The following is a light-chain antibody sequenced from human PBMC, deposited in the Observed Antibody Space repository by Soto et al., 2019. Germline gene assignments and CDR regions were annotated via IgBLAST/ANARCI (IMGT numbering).Light chain of an antibody. Sequence: QSALTQPASVSESPGQSITISCTGSNSDVGSYSLVSWFQQHPDRAPKLLIYEGTERPSGVSDRFSGSKSGNTASLTISGLQAADEADYYCCSYAGSYTFDVFGTGTKLTVL. CDR2: EGT. J-gene: IGLJ1*01. CDR3: CSYAGSYTFDV. CDR1: NSDVGSYSL. V-gene: IGLV2-23*03.